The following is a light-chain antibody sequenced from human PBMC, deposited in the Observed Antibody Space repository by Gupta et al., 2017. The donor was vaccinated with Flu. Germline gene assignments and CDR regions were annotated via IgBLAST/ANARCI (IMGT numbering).Light chain of an antibody. J-gene: IGKJ1*01. CDR3: QQYSRSPRT. Sequence: EIVLTQSPGTLSLSPGERATLSCRASQNVSYNYLAWYLQKPGQAPRLLIYDASTRATGVPDRFSGSWSGTDFTLTVSGLEPEDFAVFYCQQYSRSPRTFGQGTKV. CDR2: DAS. CDR1: QNVSYNY. V-gene: IGKV3-20*01.